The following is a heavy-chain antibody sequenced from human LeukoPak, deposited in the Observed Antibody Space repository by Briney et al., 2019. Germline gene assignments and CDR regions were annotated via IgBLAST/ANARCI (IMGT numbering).Heavy chain of an antibody. D-gene: IGHD2-2*01. V-gene: IGHV3-74*01. CDR1: GFTFSSYW. CDR3: ARAEVVPATDFDY. CDR2: INSDGSST. Sequence: GGSLRLSCAASGFTFSSYWMHWVRQAPGKGLVWVSRINSDGSSTSHADSVKGRFTISRDNAKNTLYLQMNSLRAEDTAVYYCARAEVVPATDFDYWGQGTLVTVSS. J-gene: IGHJ4*02.